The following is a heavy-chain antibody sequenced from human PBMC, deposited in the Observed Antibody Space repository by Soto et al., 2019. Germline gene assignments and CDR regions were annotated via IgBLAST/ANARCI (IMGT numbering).Heavy chain of an antibody. J-gene: IGHJ4*02. CDR2: IYWDGGV. V-gene: IGHV2-5*02. CDR3: AHGSYVGSGYYWDS. Sequence: QITLKESGPALVKPTETLTLTCSFSGFSLSASGAGVSWIRQPQEKALEGLELIYWDGGVRYSPSLKSRLTVTSDTSINHVVLTLTNVDPVDTGTYYCAHGSYVGSGYYWDSWGQGTRVTVSS. D-gene: IGHD3-22*01. CDR1: GFSLSASGAG.